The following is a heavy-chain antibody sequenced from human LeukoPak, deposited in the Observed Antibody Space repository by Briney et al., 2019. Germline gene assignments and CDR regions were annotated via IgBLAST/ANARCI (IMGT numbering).Heavy chain of an antibody. J-gene: IGHJ4*02. Sequence: GGSLRLSWAASGFTFSSYGMHWVRQAPGKGLEWGAVIWYDGSNKYYADSVKGRFTISRDNSKTTLYLQMNSLRAEDTAVYYCAKTYSGSYPYYFDYWGQGTLVTVSS. CDR1: GFTFSSYG. D-gene: IGHD1-26*01. V-gene: IGHV3-33*06. CDR3: AKTYSGSYPYYFDY. CDR2: IWYDGSNK.